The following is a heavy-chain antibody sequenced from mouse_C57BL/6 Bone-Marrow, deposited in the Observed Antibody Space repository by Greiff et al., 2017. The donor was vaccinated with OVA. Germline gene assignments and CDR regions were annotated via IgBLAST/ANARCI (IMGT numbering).Heavy chain of an antibody. Sequence: EVQLVESGGGLVKPGGSLKLSCAASGFTFSSYAMSWVRQTPEKRLEWVATISDGGSYTYYPDNVKGRFTISRDNAKNNLYLQMSHLKSEDTAMYYCARTIVTRRYFDVWGTGTTVTVSS. CDR3: ARTIVTRRYFDV. V-gene: IGHV5-4*01. J-gene: IGHJ1*03. CDR2: ISDGGSYT. CDR1: GFTFSSYA. D-gene: IGHD2-5*01.